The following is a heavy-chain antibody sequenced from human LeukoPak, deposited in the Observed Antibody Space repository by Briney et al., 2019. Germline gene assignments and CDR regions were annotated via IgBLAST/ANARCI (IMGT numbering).Heavy chain of an antibody. CDR3: ARGRNYYDGSGYPH. CDR2: ISSSSSYI. Sequence: GGSLRLSCAASGFTFSSYSMNWVRQAPGKGLEWVSSISSSSSYIYYADSVKGRFTISRDNAKNSLYLQMNSLRAEDTAVYYCARGRNYYDGSGYPHWGQGTLVTVSS. J-gene: IGHJ4*02. V-gene: IGHV3-21*01. CDR1: GFTFSSYS. D-gene: IGHD3-22*01.